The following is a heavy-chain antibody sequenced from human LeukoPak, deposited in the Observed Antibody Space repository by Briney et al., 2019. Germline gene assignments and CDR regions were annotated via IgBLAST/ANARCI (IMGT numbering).Heavy chain of an antibody. D-gene: IGHD2-21*02. V-gene: IGHV5-51*01. Sequence: GESLKISCKGSGYSFTSYWIGWVRQMPGKGLEWMGIIYPGDSDTRYSPSFQGQVTISADKSSSTAYLQWSSLKASDTAMYYCARPENQYCGGDCPLDYWGQGTLVTVSS. CDR3: ARPENQYCGGDCPLDY. CDR1: GYSFTSYW. CDR2: IYPGDSDT. J-gene: IGHJ4*02.